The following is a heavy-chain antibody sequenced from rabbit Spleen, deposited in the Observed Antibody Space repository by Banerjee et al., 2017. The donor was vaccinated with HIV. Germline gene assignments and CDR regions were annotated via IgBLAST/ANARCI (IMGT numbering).Heavy chain of an antibody. CDR1: GFSFSDRDV. J-gene: IGHJ4*01. CDR2: INAATGKP. Sequence: QEQLVESGGGLVQPEGSLTLTCKASGFSFSDRDVMCWVRQAPGKGLEWIACINAATGKPVYATWANGRFSISRTSSTTVTLRMTSLTAADRATYFCARDLVGVIGWNFYLWGPGTLVT. CDR3: ARDLVGVIGWNFYL. D-gene: IGHD1-1*01. V-gene: IGHV1S45*01.